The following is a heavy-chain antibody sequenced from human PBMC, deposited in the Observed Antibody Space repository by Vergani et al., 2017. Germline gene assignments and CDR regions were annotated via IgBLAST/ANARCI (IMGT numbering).Heavy chain of an antibody. V-gene: IGHV4-38-2*02. CDR3: AREGQHSSSWSTLGYYYYYYYMDV. J-gene: IGHJ6*03. CDR2: INHSGST. CDR1: GYSISSGYY. Sequence: QVQLQESGPGLVKPSETLSLTCTVSGYSISSGYYWGWIRQPPGKGLEWIGEINHSGSTNYNPSLKSRVTISVDTSKNQFSLKLSSVTAADTAVYYCAREGQHSSSWSTLGYYYYYYYMDVWGKGTTVTVSS. D-gene: IGHD6-13*01.